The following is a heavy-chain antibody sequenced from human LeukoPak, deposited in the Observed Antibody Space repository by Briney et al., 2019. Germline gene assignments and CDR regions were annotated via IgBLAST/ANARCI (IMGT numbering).Heavy chain of an antibody. CDR1: GGTFSSYA. CDR2: IIPIFGTA. CDR3: ARVGTSYYDFWSGRETFDY. J-gene: IGHJ4*02. D-gene: IGHD3-3*01. V-gene: IGHV1-69*13. Sequence: SVKVSCKASGGTFSSYAISWVRQAPGQGLEWMGGIIPIFGTANYAQKFQGRVTITADESTSTAYMELSSLRSEDTAVYYCARVGTSYYDFWSGRETFDYWGQGTLVTVSS.